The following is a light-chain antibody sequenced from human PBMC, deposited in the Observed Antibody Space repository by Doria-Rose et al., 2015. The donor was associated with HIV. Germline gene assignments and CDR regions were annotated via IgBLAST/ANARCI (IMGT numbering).Light chain of an antibody. CDR3: HQYGTSWT. Sequence: DIVMTQSPGTLSLSPVERATLSCRDSQSFSSTYLDWYQQKPGQAPSLLIYDGSTRATGIPDRFSASGSGTDFTLTINRLEPEDFALYYCHQYGTSWTFGQGTKVEI. J-gene: IGKJ1*01. CDR2: DGS. V-gene: IGKV3-20*01. CDR1: QSFSSTY.